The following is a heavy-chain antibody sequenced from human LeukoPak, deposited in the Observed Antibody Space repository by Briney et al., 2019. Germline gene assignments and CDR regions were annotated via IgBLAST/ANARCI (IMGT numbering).Heavy chain of an antibody. CDR3: ARTQYDFWSGTYYFDY. V-gene: IGHV4-59*08. D-gene: IGHD3-3*01. CDR1: GVSISSYY. Sequence: SETLSLTCSVSGVSISSYYWSWLRQPPGMGLEWIGVMHDSGTTFYNPSLKSRVTISVDTSKNQFSLKLSSVTAADTAVYYCARTQYDFWSGTYYFDYWGQGTLVTVSS. CDR2: MHDSGTT. J-gene: IGHJ4*02.